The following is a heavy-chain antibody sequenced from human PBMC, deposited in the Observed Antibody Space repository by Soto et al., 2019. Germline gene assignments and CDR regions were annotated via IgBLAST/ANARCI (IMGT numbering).Heavy chain of an antibody. CDR3: ARQAGGVTMVRGSHDTTYYYYYYMDV. V-gene: IGHV4-59*08. D-gene: IGHD3-10*01. Sequence: SETLSLTCTVSGGSISSYYWSWIRQPPGKGLEWIGYIYYSGSTNYNPSLKSRVTISVDTSKNQFSLKLSSVTAADTAVYYCARQAGGVTMVRGSHDTTYYYYYYMDVWGKGTTVTVSS. J-gene: IGHJ6*03. CDR1: GGSISSYY. CDR2: IYYSGST.